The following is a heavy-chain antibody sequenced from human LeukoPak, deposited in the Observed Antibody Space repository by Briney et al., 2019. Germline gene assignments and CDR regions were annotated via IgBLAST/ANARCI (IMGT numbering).Heavy chain of an antibody. CDR1: GYTFTSYG. CDR3: ARIGFGESVSHFDY. J-gene: IGHJ4*02. D-gene: IGHD3-10*01. V-gene: IGHV1-2*02. CDR2: INPNSGGT. Sequence: ASVTVSCKASGYTFTSYGISWVRQAPGQGLEWMGWINPNSGGTNYAQKFQGRVTMTRDTSISTACMELSRLRSDDTAVHYGARIGFGESVSHFDYWGQGTLVTVSS.